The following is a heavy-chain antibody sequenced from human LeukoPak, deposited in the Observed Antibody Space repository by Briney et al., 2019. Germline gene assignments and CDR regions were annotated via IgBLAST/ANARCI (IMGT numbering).Heavy chain of an antibody. CDR2: ISSSGSTI. CDR1: GFTFSDYY. J-gene: IGHJ6*02. CDR3: ARSRSPLKYYDGMDV. Sequence: GGSLRLSCAASGFTFSDYYMSWIRQAPGKGLEWVSYISSSGSTIYYADSVKGRFTISRDNAKNSLYLQMNSLRAEDTAVYYCARSRSPLKYYDGMDVWGQGTTVTVSS. V-gene: IGHV3-11*01. D-gene: IGHD6-13*01.